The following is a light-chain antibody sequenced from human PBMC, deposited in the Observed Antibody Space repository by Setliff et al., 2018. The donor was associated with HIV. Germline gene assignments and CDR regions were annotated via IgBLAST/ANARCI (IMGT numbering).Light chain of an antibody. CDR3: SSYTSNNSGV. CDR2: DVT. CDR1: SSDVGGYNY. Sequence: QSALTQPASVSGSPGQSITISCTGTSSDVGGYNYVSWYQQHPGKAPKLMIYDVTNRPSGVSNRFSGSNSGNTASLTISGLQAEDGADYYCSSYTSNNSGVFGTGTKVTVL. V-gene: IGLV2-14*03. J-gene: IGLJ1*01.